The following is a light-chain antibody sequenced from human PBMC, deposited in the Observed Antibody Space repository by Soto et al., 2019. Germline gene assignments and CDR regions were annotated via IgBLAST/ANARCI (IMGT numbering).Light chain of an antibody. CDR1: QSVSSN. V-gene: IGKV3-15*01. J-gene: IGKJ5*01. CDR3: RQYSNWPPIT. CDR2: DAS. Sequence: EIVMTQSPATLSVSPGERATLSCRASQSVSSNLAWYQQKPGQAPRLLIYDASTRATGIPARFSGSGSGAEFILPTSSLQSEEFGVDYCRQYSNWPPITFGEGTRLEIK.